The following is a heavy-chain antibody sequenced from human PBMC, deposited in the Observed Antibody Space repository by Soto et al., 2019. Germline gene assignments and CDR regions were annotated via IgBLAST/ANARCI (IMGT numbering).Heavy chain of an antibody. Sequence: SEARSRSCTVSGDSISSSSSHWGWTRQAPGKGLEYIWSVYYGGAIFYSGNIYYNPSLKSRVTISVDTSKNQFSLRLSSVTAADTGVYYCVRYDRINMKPYSPAGFHIWGHGTMVNVS. CDR1: GDSISSSSSH. D-gene: IGHD3-3*02. CDR2: VYYGGAIFYSGNI. J-gene: IGHJ3*02. V-gene: IGHV4-39*01. CDR3: VRYDRINMKPYSPAGFHI.